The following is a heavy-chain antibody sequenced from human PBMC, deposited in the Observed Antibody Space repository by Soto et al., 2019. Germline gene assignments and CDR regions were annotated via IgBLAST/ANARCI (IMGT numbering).Heavy chain of an antibody. Sequence: SVKVSCKASGDSFTSYAISWVRQAPGHGLEWMGRIIPIFGTANYAQRVEGRVTITADESTSTANMELSSLRSDDTAVYSCEPGGTYSESSALAYWGQGTLVTVSS. CDR1: GDSFTSYA. J-gene: IGHJ4*02. CDR3: EPGGTYSESSALAY. CDR2: IIPIFGTA. V-gene: IGHV1-69*13. D-gene: IGHD3-22*01.